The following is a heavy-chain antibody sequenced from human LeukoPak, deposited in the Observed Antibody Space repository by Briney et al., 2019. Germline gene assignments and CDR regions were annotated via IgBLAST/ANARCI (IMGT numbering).Heavy chain of an antibody. V-gene: IGHV4-59*01. CDR1: GGSMNNYY. J-gene: IGHJ4*02. CDR2: IYYSGNS. Sequence: PSETLSLTCTVSGGSMNNYYWSWIRQPPGKGLEWIGYIYYSGNSNYNPSLKRRVTISADTSKNEFSLKLSSVTAADTAIYYCATRSTGFAATFDSWGQGALVAVSS. CDR3: ATRSTGFAATFDS. D-gene: IGHD2-15*01.